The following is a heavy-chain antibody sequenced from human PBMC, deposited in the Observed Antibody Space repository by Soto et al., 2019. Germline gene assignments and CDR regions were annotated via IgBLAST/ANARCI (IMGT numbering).Heavy chain of an antibody. CDR3: AGEVVAARWFDP. D-gene: IGHD2-15*01. CDR2: INPSGGST. V-gene: IGHV1-46*01. J-gene: IGHJ5*02. CDR1: GYTFTNYY. Sequence: ASVKVSCKTSGYTFTNYYMHWVRQAPGQGLEWMGIINPSGGSTSYAQKFQGRVTMTRDTSTSTVYMELSSLRSEDTAVYYCAGEVVAARWFDPWGQGTLVTVSS.